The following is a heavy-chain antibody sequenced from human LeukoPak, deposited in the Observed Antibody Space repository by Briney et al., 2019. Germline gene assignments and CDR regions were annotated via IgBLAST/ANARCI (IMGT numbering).Heavy chain of an antibody. CDR2: MNPNSGNT. CDR3: ARGGSGWYYYYYGMDV. D-gene: IGHD6-19*01. Sequence: ASVKVSCKASGYTFTSYDINWVRQATGQGLEWMGWMNPNSGNTGYAQKFQGRVTMTRYTSISTAYMELSSLRSEDTAVYYCARGGSGWYYYYYGMDVWGQGTTVTVSS. J-gene: IGHJ6*02. CDR1: GYTFTSYD. V-gene: IGHV1-8*01.